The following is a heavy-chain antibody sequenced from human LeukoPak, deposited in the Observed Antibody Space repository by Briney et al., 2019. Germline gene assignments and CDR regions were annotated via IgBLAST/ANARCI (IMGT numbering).Heavy chain of an antibody. CDR1: GYTFTSYY. CDR2: ISAYNGNT. D-gene: IGHD3-22*01. Sequence: GASVKVSCKASGYTFTSYYMHWVRQAPGQGLEWMGWISAYNGNTNYAQKLQGRVTMTTDTSTSTAYMELRSLRSDDTAVYYCARAGLIYYYDSSGYYLIDYWGQGTLVTVSS. V-gene: IGHV1-18*04. J-gene: IGHJ4*02. CDR3: ARAGLIYYYDSSGYYLIDY.